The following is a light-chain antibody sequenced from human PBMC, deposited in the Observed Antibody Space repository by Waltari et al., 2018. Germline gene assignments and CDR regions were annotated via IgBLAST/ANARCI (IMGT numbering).Light chain of an antibody. CDR2: GKN. J-gene: IGLJ2*01. V-gene: IGLV3-19*01. CDR3: NSRDSSGNHVV. Sequence: SSELTQDPAVSVALGQTVRITCQGDSLRSYYASWYQQKPGQAPVLVIYGKNNRPSGNQDRCSGSSSGNTASWTITGGQAEDEADYYCNSRDSSGNHVVFGGGTKLTVL. CDR1: SLRSYY.